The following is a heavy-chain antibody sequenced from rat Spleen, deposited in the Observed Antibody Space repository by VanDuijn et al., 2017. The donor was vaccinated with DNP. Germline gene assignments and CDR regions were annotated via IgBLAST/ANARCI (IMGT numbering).Heavy chain of an antibody. CDR2: ISNGGST. CDR3: TRDLNWGGFFDY. Sequence: QVQLRESGPGLLQPSQTLSLTCSVSGFSLTTNSVHWVRQPPGKVLELIAAISNGGSTYYNSALKSRLSISRDTSKSQVFLKMNSLQTEDTAIYYCTRDLNWGGFFDYWGQGVMVTVSS. CDR1: GFSLTTNS. J-gene: IGHJ2*01. D-gene: IGHD5-1*01. V-gene: IGHV2-6*01.